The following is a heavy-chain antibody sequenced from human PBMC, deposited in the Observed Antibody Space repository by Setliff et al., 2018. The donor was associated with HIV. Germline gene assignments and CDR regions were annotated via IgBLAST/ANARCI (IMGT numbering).Heavy chain of an antibody. CDR1: GDSISSYS. V-gene: IGHV4-4*09. D-gene: IGHD2-2*01. J-gene: IGHJ5*01. Sequence: PSETLSLICTVSGDSISSYSWNWIRQPPGRGLEWIGYVYASGETNYNPSLKSRVTMSTDTSRNQFFLNLNYATAADTAVYFCARRVLQDSTITSSNWFDSWGQGTLVTVSS. CDR2: VYASGET. CDR3: ARRVLQDSTITSSNWFDS.